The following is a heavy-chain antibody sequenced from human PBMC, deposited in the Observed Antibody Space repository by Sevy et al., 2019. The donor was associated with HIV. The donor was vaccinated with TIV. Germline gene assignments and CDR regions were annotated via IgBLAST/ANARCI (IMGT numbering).Heavy chain of an antibody. CDR3: VREGVGGYSYSLDC. J-gene: IGHJ4*02. CDR1: GFTFSVYW. D-gene: IGHD5-18*01. Sequence: GGSLRLSCAASGFTFSVYWMSWVRHAPGKGLEWVATMKEDGSDKDYVDSVKGRFTISRDNAKNSLYLQMNSLRAEDTAVYYCVREGVGGYSYSLDCWGQGTLVTVSS. CDR2: MKEDGSDK. V-gene: IGHV3-7*01.